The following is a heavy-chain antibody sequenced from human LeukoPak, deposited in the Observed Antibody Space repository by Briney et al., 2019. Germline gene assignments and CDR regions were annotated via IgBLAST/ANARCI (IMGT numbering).Heavy chain of an antibody. CDR1: GFTFSSYG. D-gene: IGHD4-17*01. J-gene: IGHJ3*02. V-gene: IGHV3-33*01. Sequence: GGSLRLSCAASGFTFSSYGMHWVRKAPGKGLEWLAVIWFDGSNKYYTDSVKGRFTISRDNSRNTLYLQMNSLTAEDTAVYYCARWVGGDLYVFDIWGQGTMVTVSS. CDR3: ARWVGGDLYVFDI. CDR2: IWFDGSNK.